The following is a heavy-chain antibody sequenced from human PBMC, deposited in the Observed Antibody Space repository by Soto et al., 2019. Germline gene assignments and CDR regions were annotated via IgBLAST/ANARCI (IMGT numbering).Heavy chain of an antibody. CDR2: ISGSGGST. Sequence: LXLSCAGSGCTFSSYAMSWVRQAPGKGLEWVSAISGSGGSTYYADSVKGRFTISRGNSKNTLYLQMNSLRAEDTAVYYCANPGATRAITYFDYWGQGTLVTV. D-gene: IGHD1-26*01. CDR1: GCTFSSYA. J-gene: IGHJ4*02. CDR3: ANPGATRAITYFDY. V-gene: IGHV3-23*01.